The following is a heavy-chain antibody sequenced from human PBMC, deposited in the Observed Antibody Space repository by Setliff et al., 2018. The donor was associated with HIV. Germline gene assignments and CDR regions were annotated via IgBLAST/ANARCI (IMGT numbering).Heavy chain of an antibody. CDR3: ARGSYGSGTYDY. D-gene: IGHD3-10*01. CDR1: GGSISSYY. V-gene: IGHV4-4*08. J-gene: IGHJ4*02. Sequence: SETLSLTCTVSGGSISSYYWSWIRQPPGKALEWIGYIYTSGSTNYNPSLKSRVTISIDTSKKQFSLRLTSVTAADSAVYYCARGSYGSGTYDYWGQGTPVTVSS. CDR2: IYTSGST.